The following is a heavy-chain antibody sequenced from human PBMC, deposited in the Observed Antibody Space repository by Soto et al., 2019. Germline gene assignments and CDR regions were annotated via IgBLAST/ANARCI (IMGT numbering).Heavy chain of an antibody. Sequence: QKYLVESGGGVVQPGGSLRLSCVATGSIFSGYGMHWVRQAPGKRLEWVAVIWYDGSNKYYADSVKGRFTISRDNSKNMRDLQMDSLSAEDTAVYYCARDGIGGTVFRGFCDYWGQGTLVTVSS. J-gene: IGHJ4*02. CDR3: ARDGIGGTVFRGFCDY. CDR1: GSIFSGYG. D-gene: IGHD1-7*01. CDR2: IWYDGSNK. V-gene: IGHV3-33*01.